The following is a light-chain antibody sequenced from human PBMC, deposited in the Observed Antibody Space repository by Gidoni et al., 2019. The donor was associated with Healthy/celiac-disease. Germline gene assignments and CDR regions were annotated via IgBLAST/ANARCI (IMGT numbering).Light chain of an antibody. Sequence: EIVLPQSPATLSLSPWERATLSCRASQSVSSYLAWYQQKPGQAPRLLIYDASNRATGIPARFSGSGSGTDFTLTISSLEPEDFAVYYCQQRSNWPPTFGGGTKVEIK. CDR2: DAS. CDR3: QQRSNWPPT. V-gene: IGKV3-11*01. CDR1: QSVSSY. J-gene: IGKJ4*01.